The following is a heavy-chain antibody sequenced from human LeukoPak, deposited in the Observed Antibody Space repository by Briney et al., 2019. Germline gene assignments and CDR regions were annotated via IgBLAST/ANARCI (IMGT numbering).Heavy chain of an antibody. CDR2: MNPNSGNT. V-gene: IGHV1-8*01. CDR3: ARVVRTTVTNGGDY. CDR1: GYTFTSYD. J-gene: IGHJ4*02. Sequence: ASVTVSCKASGYTFTSYDLNWVRQATGQGLEWMGWMNPNSGNTGFAQKFQGRVTMTRNTSISTAYMHLSSLRSEDTAVYYCARVVRTTVTNGGDYWGQGALVTVSS. D-gene: IGHD4-17*01.